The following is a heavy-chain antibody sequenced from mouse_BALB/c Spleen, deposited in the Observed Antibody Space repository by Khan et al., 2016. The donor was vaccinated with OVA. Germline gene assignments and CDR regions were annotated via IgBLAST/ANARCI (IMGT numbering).Heavy chain of an antibody. J-gene: IGHJ4*01. CDR3: AKQPYYHYYIMDY. CDR1: GFSLTNYG. Sequence: QVQLQQSGPGLVAPSQSLSITCPISGFSLTNYGVHWVRQPPGKGLEWLVVIWSAGSTTYNSALSSRLTIIKDNSKSQGIFKMKNPQTAATAMYFSAKQPYYHYYIMDYWGQGTSVTVSS. D-gene: IGHD2-10*01. CDR2: IWSAGST. V-gene: IGHV2-6-1*01.